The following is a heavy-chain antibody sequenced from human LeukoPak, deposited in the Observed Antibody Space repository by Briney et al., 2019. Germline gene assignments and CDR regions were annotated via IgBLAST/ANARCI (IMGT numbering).Heavy chain of an antibody. V-gene: IGHV5-51*01. CDR1: GYSFTNYW. Sequence: GESLKISCKGPGYSFTNYWIGWVRQMPGKGLEWMGIIYPGDSDIRYSPSFQGQVTISADKSISTAYLQWSSLKASDTAMYYCARRASSYYYYMDVWGKGTTVTVSS. CDR3: ARRASSYYYYMDV. CDR2: IYPGDSDI. D-gene: IGHD2-21*01. J-gene: IGHJ6*03.